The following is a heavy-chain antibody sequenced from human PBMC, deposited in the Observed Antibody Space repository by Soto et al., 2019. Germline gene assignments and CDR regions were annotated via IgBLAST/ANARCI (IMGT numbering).Heavy chain of an antibody. D-gene: IGHD3-3*01. CDR3: ARVAFFGLVLDY. J-gene: IGHJ4*02. V-gene: IGHV4-61*01. CDR1: GGSVSSGSYY. CDR2: VNDSGRT. Sequence: SETLSLTCTVSGGSVSSGSYYWSWIRQPPGKGLEWIGIVNDSGRTNYNPSFKSPVTSSVDTSKHQFSLKLNSVTAADTAMYDCARVAFFGLVLDYWGQGTQVTVSS.